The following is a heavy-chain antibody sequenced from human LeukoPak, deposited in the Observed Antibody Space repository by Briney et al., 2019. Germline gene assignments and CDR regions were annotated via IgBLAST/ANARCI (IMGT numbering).Heavy chain of an antibody. CDR2: IHTSGSN. CDR1: GVSISPYY. CDR3: ARLSAAVHLGAFDL. J-gene: IGHJ3*01. Sequence: PSETLSLTCAVSGVSISPYYWAWIRQPPGKGLEWIGYIHTSGSNNQYPSLKSRVTISVDKSKNHFSLRLTSVTAADTAVYHCARLSAAVHLGAFDLWGQGTMVTVSS. V-gene: IGHV4-4*09. D-gene: IGHD3-3*01.